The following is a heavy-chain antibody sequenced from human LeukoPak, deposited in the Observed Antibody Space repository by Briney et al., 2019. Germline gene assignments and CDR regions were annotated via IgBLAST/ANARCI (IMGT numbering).Heavy chain of an antibody. D-gene: IGHD6-13*01. Sequence: PGGSLRLSCAASGFTVSSNYMSWVRQAPGKGLEWVSVIYSGGSTYYADSVKGRFTISRDNSKNTLYLQMNSLRAEDTAVYYCARDPSDHIAAAGPNYYYYGMDVWGQGTTVTVSS. CDR1: GFTVSSNY. V-gene: IGHV3-66*01. CDR3: ARDPSDHIAAAGPNYYYYGMDV. CDR2: IYSGGST. J-gene: IGHJ6*02.